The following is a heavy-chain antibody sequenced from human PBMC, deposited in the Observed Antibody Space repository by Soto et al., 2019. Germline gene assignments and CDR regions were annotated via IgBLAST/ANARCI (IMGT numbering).Heavy chain of an antibody. CDR2: ISSSSSTI. J-gene: IGHJ3*02. CDR3: ARAIFSTTVVTPIDAFDI. CDR1: GFTFSSYS. V-gene: IGHV3-48*02. Sequence: SLRLSCAASGFTFSSYSMNWVRQAPGKGLEWVSYISSSSSTIYYADSVKGRFTISRDNAKNSLYLQMNSLRDEDTAVYYCARAIFSTTVVTPIDAFDIWGQGTMVTVS. D-gene: IGHD4-17*01.